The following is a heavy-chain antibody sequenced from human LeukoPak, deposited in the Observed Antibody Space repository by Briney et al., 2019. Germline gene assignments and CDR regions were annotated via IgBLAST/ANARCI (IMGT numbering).Heavy chain of an antibody. CDR1: GFRFSSYA. CDR2: ISGSGGST. Sequence: RGSLRLSCAASGFRFSSYAMSWVRQAPGKGLEWVSAISGSGGSTYYADSVKGRFTISRDNSKNTLYLQMNSLRAEDTAVYYCAKDAVEFLEGPFDYWGQGTLVTVSS. CDR3: AKDAVEFLEGPFDY. V-gene: IGHV3-23*01. J-gene: IGHJ4*02. D-gene: IGHD3-3*02.